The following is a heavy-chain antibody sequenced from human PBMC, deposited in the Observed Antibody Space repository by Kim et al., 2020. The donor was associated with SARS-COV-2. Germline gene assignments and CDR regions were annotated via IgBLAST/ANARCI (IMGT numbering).Heavy chain of an antibody. D-gene: IGHD3-10*01. V-gene: IGHV1-2*02. J-gene: IGHJ4*02. CDR1: GYTFTGYY. Sequence: ASVKVSCKASGYTFTGYYMHWVRQAPGQGLEWMGWINPNSGGTNYAKKFQGRVTMTRDTSISTAYMELSRLRSDDTAVYYCARDGSGSYGGYWGQGTLVTVSS. CDR2: INPNSGGT. CDR3: ARDGSGSYGGY.